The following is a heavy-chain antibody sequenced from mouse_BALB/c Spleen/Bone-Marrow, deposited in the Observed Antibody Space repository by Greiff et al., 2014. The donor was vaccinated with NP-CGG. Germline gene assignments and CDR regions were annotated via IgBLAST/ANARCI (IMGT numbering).Heavy chain of an antibody. D-gene: IGHD2-13*01. J-gene: IGHJ1*01. CDR3: ARRGGLQYWYFDV. V-gene: IGHV3-1*02. CDR2: IHYSGST. CDR1: GYSITSGYS. Sequence: ESGPDLVKLSQSLSLTCTATGYSITSGYSWHWTRQFPGNKLEWMGYIHYSGSTNYNPSLKSRISITRDTSKNQFFLQLNSVTTEDTATYYCARRGGLQYWYFDVWGAGTTVTVSS.